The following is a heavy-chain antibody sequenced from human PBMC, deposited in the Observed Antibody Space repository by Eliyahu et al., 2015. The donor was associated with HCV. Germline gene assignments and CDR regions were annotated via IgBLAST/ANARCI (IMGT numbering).Heavy chain of an antibody. Sequence: EVQLVESGGGLVKPGGSLRLSCAASGFAFSNVWMSWVRQAPGKGLEWVGRIRSQSDGGTSDHGSPVRGRFTLSRDDSKNTLYLQMDSLKTEDTAIYYCTTDLKWQEVPLDYWGQGTLVTVSS. CDR3: TTDLKWQEVPLDY. CDR1: GFAFSNVW. V-gene: IGHV3-15*01. CDR2: IRSQSDGGTS. J-gene: IGHJ4*02. D-gene: IGHD3-3*01.